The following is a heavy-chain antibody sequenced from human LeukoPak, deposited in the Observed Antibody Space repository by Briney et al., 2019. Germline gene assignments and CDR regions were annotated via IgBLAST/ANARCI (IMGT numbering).Heavy chain of an antibody. Sequence: ASVKVSCKASGYTFITYYIHWVRHAPGQALECMGVINPSGGSTSFAQKFQARLTMTRDTSTSTVYMELSGLSSEDTAVYYCAREIVVVPSAMGFDPWGQGTLVTVSS. CDR1: GYTFITYY. J-gene: IGHJ5*02. D-gene: IGHD2-2*01. CDR3: AREIVVVPSAMGFDP. V-gene: IGHV1-46*01. CDR2: INPSGGST.